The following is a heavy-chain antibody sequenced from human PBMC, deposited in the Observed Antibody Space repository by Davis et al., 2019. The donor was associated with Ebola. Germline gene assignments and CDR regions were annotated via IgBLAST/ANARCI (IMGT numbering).Heavy chain of an antibody. V-gene: IGHV3-30*03. CDR3: ARLRY. Sequence: GGSLRLSCAASGFTFSSYAMHWVRQAPGKGLEWVAVIAYDGSNKYYADPVKGRFTISRDNSKNTLYLQMNSLRAKDTAVYYCARLRYWGQGTLVTVSS. CDR1: GFTFSSYA. J-gene: IGHJ4*02. CDR2: IAYDGSNK.